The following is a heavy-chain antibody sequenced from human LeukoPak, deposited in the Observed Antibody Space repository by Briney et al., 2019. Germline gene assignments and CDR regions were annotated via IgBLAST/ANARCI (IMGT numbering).Heavy chain of an antibody. CDR2: IDPSGDTI. CDR1: GFTFSDYY. Sequence: GGSLRLSCVASGFTFSDYYMSWIRQSPEKGLERVSYIDPSGDTISYADSVKGRFTISRDNAKNSLYLRMNALRAEDTAVYYCARYRGHSTTGPYFFDYWGQGTLVTVSS. CDR3: ARYRGHSTTGPYFFDY. V-gene: IGHV3-11*04. J-gene: IGHJ4*02. D-gene: IGHD6-13*01.